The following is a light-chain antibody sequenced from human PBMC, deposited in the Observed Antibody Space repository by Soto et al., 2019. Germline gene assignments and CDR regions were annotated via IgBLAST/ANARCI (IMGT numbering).Light chain of an antibody. Sequence: EVVMTQSPATVSVSPGEGVTLSCRASQTISNDLAWYQQKPGQAPRLLIYGASTRATGVPARFSGGGSGTEFTLTISSLQSEDFAFYYCQQNNKWPPVTFGVGTQVDIK. V-gene: IGKV3-15*01. CDR2: GAS. J-gene: IGKJ4*01. CDR3: QQNNKWPPVT. CDR1: QTISND.